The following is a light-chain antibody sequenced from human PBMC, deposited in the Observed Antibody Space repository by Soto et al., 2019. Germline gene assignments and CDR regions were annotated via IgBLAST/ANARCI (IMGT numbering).Light chain of an antibody. CDR3: QQYNSWPPIT. CDR2: GAS. CDR1: QYINTR. J-gene: IGKJ5*01. V-gene: IGKV3D-15*01. Sequence: EIVLTQSPATLSSFPGDRVTLSFRASQYINTRLAWYQHRPGQAPRLLIYGASSRATGIPDRFSGGGSGTEFTLTISSLQSEDFVVYYCQQYNSWPPITFGQGTRL.